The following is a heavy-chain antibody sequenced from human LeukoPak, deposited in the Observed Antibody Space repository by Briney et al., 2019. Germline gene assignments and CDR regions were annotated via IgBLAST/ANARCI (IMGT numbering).Heavy chain of an antibody. CDR1: GFTFSNYW. V-gene: IGHV3-74*01. CDR2: INSDGSST. J-gene: IGHJ4*02. D-gene: IGHD3-9*01. Sequence: PGGSLRLSCAASGFTFSNYWMHWVRQAPGKGLVWVSRINSDGSSTNYADSVKGRFTISRDNAKNTLYLQMNSLRAEDTAVYYCAKDWTLRYFDWLSPFDYWGQGILVSVSS. CDR3: AKDWTLRYFDWLSPFDY.